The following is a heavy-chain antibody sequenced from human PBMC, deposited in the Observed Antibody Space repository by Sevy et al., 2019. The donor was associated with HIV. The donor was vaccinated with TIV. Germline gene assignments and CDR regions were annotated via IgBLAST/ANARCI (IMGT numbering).Heavy chain of an antibody. D-gene: IGHD3-10*01. V-gene: IGHV3-30*18. CDR1: GFTFSSYG. CDR3: AKDKRTGASHDY. CDR2: ISYDGSNK. Sequence: GGFLRLSCAASGFTFSSYGMHWVRQAPGKGLEWVAVISYDGSNKYDADSGKGRFTISRDNSKNTLYLQMNSLRAEDTAVYYCAKDKRTGASHDYWGQGTLVTVSS. J-gene: IGHJ4*02.